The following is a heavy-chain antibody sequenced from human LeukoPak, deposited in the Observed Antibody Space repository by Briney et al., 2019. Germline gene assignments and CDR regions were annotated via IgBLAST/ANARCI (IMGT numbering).Heavy chain of an antibody. CDR1: GYTFIRYF. J-gene: IGHJ4*02. CDR2: INPSGCST. V-gene: IGHV1-46*01. D-gene: IGHD2-21*02. Sequence: ASVKVSCKASGYTFIRYFIHWVRQAPGQGLEWMGIINPSGCSTRYAQKFQGRVTMTRDTSTSTVYMEMSSLRSEDTAVYYCARSGGDAIRPFDYWGQGALVTVSS. CDR3: ARSGGDAIRPFDY.